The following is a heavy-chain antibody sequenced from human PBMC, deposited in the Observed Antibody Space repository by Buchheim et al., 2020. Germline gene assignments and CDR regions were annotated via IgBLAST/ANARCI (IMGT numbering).Heavy chain of an antibody. V-gene: IGHV3-48*02. CDR2: ISSSSSTI. CDR3: AREERMKYSGSYLADY. D-gene: IGHD1-26*01. CDR1: GFTFSSYS. J-gene: IGHJ4*02. Sequence: EVQLVESGGGLVQPGGSLRLSCAASGFTFSSYSMNWVRQAPGKGLEWVSYISSSSSTIYYADSVKGRFTISRDNAKNSLYLQMNSLRDEDTAVYYCAREERMKYSGSYLADYWGQGTL.